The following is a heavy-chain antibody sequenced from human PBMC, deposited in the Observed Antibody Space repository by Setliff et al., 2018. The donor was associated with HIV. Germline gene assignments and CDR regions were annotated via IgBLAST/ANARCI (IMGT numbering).Heavy chain of an antibody. CDR2: IIPTFEIA. Sequence: SVKVSCKASGDTFSFYAVSWVRQAPGQGLEWMGGIIPTFEIANYAQRFQGRVTITAEESTSIVYLEMISLRSEDTAVYFCARDSLSGYNYDFFDTWGQGTLVTVSS. D-gene: IGHD5-18*01. J-gene: IGHJ4*02. CDR3: ARDSLSGYNYDFFDT. CDR1: GDTFSFYA. V-gene: IGHV1-69*13.